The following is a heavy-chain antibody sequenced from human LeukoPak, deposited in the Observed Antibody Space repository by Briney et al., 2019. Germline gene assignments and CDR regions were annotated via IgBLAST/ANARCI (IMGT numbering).Heavy chain of an antibody. J-gene: IGHJ4*02. CDR3: AREPPYYDILTGPDY. CDR2: ISSSSSTI. CDR1: GFTFSSYS. V-gene: IGHV3-48*01. D-gene: IGHD3-9*01. Sequence: GGPLRLSCAVSGFTFSSYSMNWVRHAPGKGLEWVSYISSSSSTIYYADSVKGRFTISRDNAKNSLYLQMNSLRAEDTAVYYCAREPPYYDILTGPDYWGQGTLVTVSS.